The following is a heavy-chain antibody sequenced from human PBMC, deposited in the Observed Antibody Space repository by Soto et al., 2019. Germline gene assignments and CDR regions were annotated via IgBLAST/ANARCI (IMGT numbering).Heavy chain of an antibody. CDR2: ISSSISYI. J-gene: IGHJ6*02. Sequence: GGSLRLSCAASGFTFSSYSMNWVRQAPGKGLEWVSSISSSISYIYYADSVKGRFTISRDNAKNSLYLQMNSLRAEDTAVYYCSRDGGRDGYNLGPYYYGMDVWGQGTTVTVSS. CDR3: SRDGGRDGYNLGPYYYGMDV. D-gene: IGHD5-12*01. V-gene: IGHV3-21*01. CDR1: GFTFSSYS.